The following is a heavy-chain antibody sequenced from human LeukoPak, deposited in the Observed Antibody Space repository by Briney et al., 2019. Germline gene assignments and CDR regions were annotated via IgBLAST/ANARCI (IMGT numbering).Heavy chain of an antibody. Sequence: GGSLRLSCAASGFTFSRCDMHWVRQAPGKGLAWVAFVLYDGSLKYYADSVRGRVTISRDNSKNTLYLQMNSLRAEDTAVYYCARDHHRRLYDSQARDTFDIWGQGTMVTVSS. V-gene: IGHV3-30*02. D-gene: IGHD3-22*01. CDR1: GFTFSRCD. CDR3: ARDHHRRLYDSQARDTFDI. CDR2: VLYDGSLK. J-gene: IGHJ3*02.